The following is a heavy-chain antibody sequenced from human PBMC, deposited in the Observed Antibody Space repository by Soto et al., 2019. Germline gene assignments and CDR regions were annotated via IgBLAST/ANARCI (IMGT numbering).Heavy chain of an antibody. Sequence: GPALVNRTQTLTLTCTFSGFSLSTSGVGVGWIRQPPGKALEWLALIYWNDDKRYSPSLKSRLTITKHTSKNQVVLTMTNMDPVDTATYYCAHLLGNPEWMGGFDPWGQGTLVTVSS. J-gene: IGHJ5*02. CDR1: GFSLSTSGVG. D-gene: IGHD3-16*01. V-gene: IGHV2-5*01. CDR2: IYWNDDK. CDR3: AHLLGNPEWMGGFDP.